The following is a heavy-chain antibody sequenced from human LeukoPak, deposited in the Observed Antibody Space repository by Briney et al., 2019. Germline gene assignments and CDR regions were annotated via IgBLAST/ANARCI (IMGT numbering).Heavy chain of an antibody. Sequence: ASVKVSCKASGYTFTSYYMHWVRQAPGQGLEWMGWINPNSGGTNYAQKFQGRVTMTRDTSISTAYMELSRLRSDDTAVYYCARDGSIGYGSGSYWSRLGLYWFDPWGQGTLVTVSS. CDR1: GYTFTSYY. V-gene: IGHV1-2*02. CDR2: INPNSGGT. CDR3: ARDGSIGYGSGSYWSRLGLYWFDP. D-gene: IGHD3-10*01. J-gene: IGHJ5*02.